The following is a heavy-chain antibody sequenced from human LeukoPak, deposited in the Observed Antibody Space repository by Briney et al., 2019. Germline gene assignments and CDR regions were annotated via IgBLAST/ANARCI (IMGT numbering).Heavy chain of an antibody. V-gene: IGHV3-53*01. CDR2: IYSGGST. J-gene: IGHJ3*02. D-gene: IGHD3-10*01. CDR3: ARFITRCDAFDI. CDR1: GFTVSSNY. Sequence: GGSLRLSCAASGFTVSSNYMSWVRQAPGKGLEWVSVIYSGGSTYYADSVKGRFTISRDNSKNTLYLQMNSLRAEDTAVYYCARFITRCDAFDIWGQGTMVTVSS.